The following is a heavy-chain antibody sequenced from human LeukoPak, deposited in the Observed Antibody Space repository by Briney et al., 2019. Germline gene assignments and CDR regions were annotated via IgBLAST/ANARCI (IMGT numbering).Heavy chain of an antibody. D-gene: IGHD6-13*01. CDR3: AKDGRIAEAGGWFDP. Sequence: AGSLRLSCAVSGFNFHRSALIWVRQAPGKVLQSLSAISAGGGSPYYADSVKGRFSLSRDNSKNTLYLQMNSLRAEDTAVYYCAKDGRIAEAGGWFDPWGQGTLVTVSA. CDR1: GFNFHRSA. V-gene: IGHV3-23*01. J-gene: IGHJ5*02. CDR2: ISAGGGSP.